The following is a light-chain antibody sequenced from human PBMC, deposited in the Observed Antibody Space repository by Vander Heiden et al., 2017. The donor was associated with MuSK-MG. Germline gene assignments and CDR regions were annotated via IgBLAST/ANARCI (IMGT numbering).Light chain of an antibody. CDR2: EVT. V-gene: IGLV2-8*01. CDR3: SSYGGNNNLL. CDR1: SSDIGGYSY. J-gene: IGLJ2*01. Sequence: SAMTQPPSASGSPGRSVTFSCTGTSSDIGGYSYVSWYQQHTGKAPKLMIYEVTKRPAGVPDRFSGSKAGNTASLTVSGLQAEDEADYYCSSYGGNNNLLFGGGTKLTVL.